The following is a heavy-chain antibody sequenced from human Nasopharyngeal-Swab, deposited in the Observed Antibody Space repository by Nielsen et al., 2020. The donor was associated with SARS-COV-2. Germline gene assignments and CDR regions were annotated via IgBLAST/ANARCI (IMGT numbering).Heavy chain of an antibody. V-gene: IGHV4-4*07. D-gene: IGHD3-10*01. CDR1: GGSISSYY. CDR2: IYISGST. Sequence: SETLSLTCTVSGGSISSYYWSWIRQPAGKGLEWIGRIYISGSTNYNPSLKSRVTMSVDTSKNQFSLKLSSVTAADTAVYYCARDQKLWFGESADYYYYGMDVWGQGTTVTVSS. J-gene: IGHJ6*02. CDR3: ARDQKLWFGESADYYYYGMDV.